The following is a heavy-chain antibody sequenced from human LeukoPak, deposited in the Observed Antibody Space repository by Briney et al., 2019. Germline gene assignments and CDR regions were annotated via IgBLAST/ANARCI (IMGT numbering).Heavy chain of an antibody. V-gene: IGHV3-11*01. CDR2: ISSSGSTI. CDR3: ARQYYDYVWGSYRSPPDY. D-gene: IGHD3-16*02. J-gene: IGHJ4*02. CDR1: GFTFSDYY. Sequence: GGSLRLSCAASGFTFSDYYMSWIRQAPGKGLEWVSYISSSGSTIYYADSVKGRFTISRDNAKNSLCLQMNSLRAEDTAVYYCARQYYDYVWGSYRSPPDYWGQGTLVTVSS.